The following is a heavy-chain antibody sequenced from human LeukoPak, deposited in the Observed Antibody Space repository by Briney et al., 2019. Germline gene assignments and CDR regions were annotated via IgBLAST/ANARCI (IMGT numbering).Heavy chain of an antibody. CDR1: GGSISSYY. CDR3: ATGSSGGLSYFDY. CDR2: VYYSGRT. V-gene: IGHV4-59*01. Sequence: SQTLSLTCTVSGGSISSYYWSWIRQPPGKGLEWIGYVYYSGRTNYNPSLKSRVTISADTSKNQFTLKLTSVTAADTAVYYCATGSSGGLSYFDYWGQGTLVTVSS. D-gene: IGHD6-6*01. J-gene: IGHJ4*02.